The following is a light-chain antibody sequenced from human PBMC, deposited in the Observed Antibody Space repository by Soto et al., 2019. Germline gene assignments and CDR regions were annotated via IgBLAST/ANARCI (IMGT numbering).Light chain of an antibody. V-gene: IGKV1-5*01. CDR2: DAS. CDR1: QTTNTW. Sequence: IQMTQFPSTLSASVGDRVTITCRASQTTNTWLAWYQQKPGTAPKLLIYDASSLGGGVPSRFSASGSGTEFTLTISSLQPDELATYYCQQYLSYPYTFGQGNKVEIK. CDR3: QQYLSYPYT. J-gene: IGKJ2*01.